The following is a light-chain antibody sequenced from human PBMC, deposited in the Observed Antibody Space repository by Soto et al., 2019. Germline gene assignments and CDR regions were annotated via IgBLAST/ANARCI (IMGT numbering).Light chain of an antibody. CDR1: SSDVGAYNF. J-gene: IGLJ3*02. CDR2: EVA. V-gene: IGLV2-14*01. Sequence: QSVLTQPASVSASPGQSITISCTGTSSDVGAYNFVSWYQQYPGKAPKLMIYEVAKRPSGVSDRFSGSKSGNTASLTISGLQAEDEGDYYCYSYTTSDTWVFGRGTQLTVL. CDR3: YSYTTSDTWV.